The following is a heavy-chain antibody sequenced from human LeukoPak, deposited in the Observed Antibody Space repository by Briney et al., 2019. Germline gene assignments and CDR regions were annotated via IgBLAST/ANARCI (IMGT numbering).Heavy chain of an antibody. D-gene: IGHD5-18*01. CDR3: ARDFGYGHDY. Sequence: PGRSLRLSCAASGFTFSGYGMHWVRQAPGKGLEGVAVIWYDGTNKYYADSVKGRFTISRDNSKSTLYLQMNSLRVEDTAVYYCARDFGYGHDYWGQGTLVTVSS. J-gene: IGHJ4*02. V-gene: IGHV3-33*01. CDR2: IWYDGTNK. CDR1: GFTFSGYG.